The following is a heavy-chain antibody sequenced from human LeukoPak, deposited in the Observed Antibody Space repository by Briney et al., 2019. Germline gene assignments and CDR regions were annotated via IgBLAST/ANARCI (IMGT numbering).Heavy chain of an antibody. V-gene: IGHV1-2*02. CDR1: GYTFTGYY. D-gene: IGHD2-21*01. J-gene: IGHJ4*02. CDR2: INPNSGGT. CDR3: ARDRGGLWYLLRPEDLFDY. Sequence: GASVKVSCKASGYTFTGYYMHWVRQAPGQGLEWMGWINPNSGGTNYAQKFQGRVTMTRDTSISTAYMELSRLRSDDTAVYYCARDRGGLWYLLRPEDLFDYWGQGTLATVSS.